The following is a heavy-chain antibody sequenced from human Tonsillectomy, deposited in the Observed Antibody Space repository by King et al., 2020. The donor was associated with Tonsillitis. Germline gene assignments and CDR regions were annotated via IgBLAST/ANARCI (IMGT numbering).Heavy chain of an antibody. CDR2: IYYSGGT. J-gene: IGHJ4*02. CDR3: ATSVVFTNHYFDC. CDR1: GDSISSSDYS. D-gene: IGHD2-15*01. V-gene: IGHV4-30-4*01. Sequence: VQLQESGPGLVKPSQTMALTCTVSGDSISSSDYSWRWIRQTPGKGLEWLGYIYYSGGTHYNPSLKSRIAISLDTSNNQFSLNLSSVTAADTAVYYCATSVVFTNHYFDCWGQGALVTVSS.